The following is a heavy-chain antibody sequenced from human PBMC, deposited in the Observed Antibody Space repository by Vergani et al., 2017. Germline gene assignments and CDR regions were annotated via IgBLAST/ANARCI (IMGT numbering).Heavy chain of an antibody. CDR3: ARDRDLYCRSTTSCHNWFDP. J-gene: IGHJ5*02. CDR2: VYYTGST. CDR1: CAAIKDFY. V-gene: IGHV4-59*01. Sequence: QVQLQESGPGLVKPSETLSLTCTVSCAAIKDFYWSCFLPPPGKGLEWIGYVYYTGSTTYNPSLKSRVTISVDTSNNQFSLRMTALTAADTAIYYCARDRDLYCRSTTSCHNWFDPWGQGSLVTVSS. D-gene: IGHD2/OR15-2a*01.